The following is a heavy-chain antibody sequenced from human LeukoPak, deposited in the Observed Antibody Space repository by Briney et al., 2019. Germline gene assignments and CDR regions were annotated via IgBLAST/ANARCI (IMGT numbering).Heavy chain of an antibody. Sequence: SETLSLTCTVSGGSISSGGYYWSWIRQPPGKGLEWIGYIYHSGSTYYNPSLKSRVTISVDRSKNQFSLKLSSVTAADTAVYYCARWYGSGSRYYFDYWGQGTLVTVSS. V-gene: IGHV4-30-2*01. CDR3: ARWYGSGSRYYFDY. CDR2: IYHSGST. J-gene: IGHJ4*02. CDR1: GGSISSGGYY. D-gene: IGHD3-10*01.